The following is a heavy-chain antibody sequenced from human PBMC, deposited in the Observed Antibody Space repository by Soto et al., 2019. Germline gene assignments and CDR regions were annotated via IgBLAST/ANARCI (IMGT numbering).Heavy chain of an antibody. CDR1: GFTVSNNY. V-gene: IGHV3-66*01. CDR2: IYSGGAT. CDR3: ARDGTYNWV. D-gene: IGHD1-1*01. J-gene: IGHJ4*02. Sequence: EVQLLESGGGLVQPGGSLRLSCAASGFTVSNNYMRWVRQAPGKGLEWVSLIYSGGATYYADSVQGRFTISRDNSKNTLYLQMNSLSAEDTAVYYCARDGTYNWVGGQGILVTVSS.